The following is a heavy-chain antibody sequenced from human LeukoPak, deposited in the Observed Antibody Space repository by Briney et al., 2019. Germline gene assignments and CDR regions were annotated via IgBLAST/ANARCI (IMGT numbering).Heavy chain of an antibody. Sequence: PSETLSLTCTVSGGSISSYYWSWIRQPPGKGLEWIGYIYYSGSTNYNPSLKSRVTISVDTSKNQFSLKLSSVTAADTAVYYCARLNPSSFDFQHWGQGTLVTVSS. CDR2: IYYSGST. J-gene: IGHJ1*01. V-gene: IGHV4-59*08. D-gene: IGHD6-6*01. CDR1: GGSISSYY. CDR3: ARLNPSSFDFQH.